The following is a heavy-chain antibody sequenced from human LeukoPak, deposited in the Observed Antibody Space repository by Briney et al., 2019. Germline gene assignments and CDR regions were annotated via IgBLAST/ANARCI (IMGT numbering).Heavy chain of an antibody. CDR1: GFTFSGYA. Sequence: GGSPRLSCAASGFTFSGYAMSWVRQAPGKGLEWVSAISGSGGSTYYADSVKGRFTISRDNSKNTLYLQMNSLRAEDTAVYYCAKEPATGYSSGWYEGYWGQGTLVTVSS. V-gene: IGHV3-23*01. CDR2: ISGSGGST. CDR3: AKEPATGYSSGWYEGY. J-gene: IGHJ4*02. D-gene: IGHD6-19*01.